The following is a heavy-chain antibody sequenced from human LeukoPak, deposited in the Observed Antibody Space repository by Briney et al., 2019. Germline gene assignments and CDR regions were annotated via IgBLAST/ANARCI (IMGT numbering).Heavy chain of an antibody. Sequence: GASVKVSCKASGYTFTGYYIHWVRQAPGQGVEWRGWINPNSGGTNYAQKSQGRVTMTRDTSISTAYIELSRLRSDDTAVYYCARDTNYCSSTSCYIPQAGYMDVWGKGTTVTVSS. CDR2: INPNSGGT. J-gene: IGHJ6*03. CDR3: ARDTNYCSSTSCYIPQAGYMDV. CDR1: GYTFTGYY. D-gene: IGHD2-2*02. V-gene: IGHV1-2*02.